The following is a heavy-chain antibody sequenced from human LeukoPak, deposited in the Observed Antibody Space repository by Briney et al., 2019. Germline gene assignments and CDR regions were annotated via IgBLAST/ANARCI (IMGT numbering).Heavy chain of an antibody. J-gene: IGHJ3*02. CDR3: AKDPPSVVVNVFHI. CDR2: ISGSGGTT. V-gene: IGHV3-23*01. D-gene: IGHD2-15*01. Sequence: GGSLRLSCAASGFTFSSSVMTWVRQAPGKGPEWVSTISGSGGTTYYADSVKGRFTISRDNSKNTLYLEMDSLRADDTAVYSCAKDPPSVVVNVFHIGGEGTMVTVS. CDR1: GFTFSSSV.